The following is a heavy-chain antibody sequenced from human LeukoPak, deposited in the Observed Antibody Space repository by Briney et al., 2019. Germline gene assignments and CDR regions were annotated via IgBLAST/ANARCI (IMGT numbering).Heavy chain of an antibody. D-gene: IGHD1-26*01. J-gene: IGHJ4*02. CDR1: GFTFSNYW. CDR2: MNIDGSEK. Sequence: GGSLRLSCAASGFTFSNYWMGWVRQAPGKRPEWVANMNIDGSEKYYADSVKGRFSISRDNARDSVYLQMASLRVEDTAVYYCARDPVEWELLLDYWGQGTLVTVSS. CDR3: ARDPVEWELLLDY. V-gene: IGHV3-7*01.